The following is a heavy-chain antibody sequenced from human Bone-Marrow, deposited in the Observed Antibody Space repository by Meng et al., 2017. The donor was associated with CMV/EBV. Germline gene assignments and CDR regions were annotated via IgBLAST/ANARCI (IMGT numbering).Heavy chain of an antibody. CDR2: ISYDGSNK. V-gene: IGHV3-30*04. CDR1: GFTFSSYA. J-gene: IGHJ4*02. CDR3: AREVTQWAPDNHFDY. Sequence: GGSLRLSCAASGFTFSSYAMHWVRQAPGKGLEWVAVISYDGSNKYYADSVKGRFTISRDNSKNTLYLQMNSLRAEDTAVYYCAREVTQWAPDNHFDYWGQGTLVTVSS. D-gene: IGHD1-14*01.